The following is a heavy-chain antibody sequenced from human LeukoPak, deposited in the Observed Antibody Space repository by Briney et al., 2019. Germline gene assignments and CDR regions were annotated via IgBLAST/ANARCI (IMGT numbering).Heavy chain of an antibody. V-gene: IGHV3-7*01. D-gene: IGHD1-26*01. J-gene: IGHJ4*02. CDR2: MYQDGSEK. Sequence: GGSLRLSCAASGFIFSSYWVTWVRQAPGKGLEWVANMYQDGSEKYYVDSVKGRFTISRDNSKNTLYLQMNSLRAEDTAVYYCAKDWVGARGYFDYWGQGTLVTVSS. CDR1: GFIFSSYW. CDR3: AKDWVGARGYFDY.